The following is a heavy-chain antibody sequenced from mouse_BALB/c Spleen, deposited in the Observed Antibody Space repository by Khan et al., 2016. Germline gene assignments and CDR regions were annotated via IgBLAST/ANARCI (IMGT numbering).Heavy chain of an antibody. V-gene: IGHV1S81*02. J-gene: IGHJ3*01. CDR2: INPSNGGT. CDR3: TRSGYGAFAY. CDR1: GYTFTSYY. Sequence: QVQLQQSGAELVKPGASVRLSCKASGYTFTSYYLYWVKQRPGQGLEWIGDINPSNGGTNFNEKFTTKAILTVDKSSRTAYLPLSSLTSDDSAVYYCTRSGYGAFAYWGQGTLGTVSA. D-gene: IGHD1-1*02.